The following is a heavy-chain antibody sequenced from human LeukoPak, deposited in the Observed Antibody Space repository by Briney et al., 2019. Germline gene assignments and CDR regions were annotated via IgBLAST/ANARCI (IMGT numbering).Heavy chain of an antibody. CDR1: GFTFSSYS. CDR3: ARDRGSSSWYALTNWFDP. CDR2: ISSSSSYI. D-gene: IGHD6-13*01. J-gene: IGHJ5*02. Sequence: GGSLRLSCAASGFTFSSYSMNWVRQAPGKGLEWVSSISSSSSYIYYADSVKGRFTISRDNAKNSLYLQMNSLRAEDTAVYYCARDRGSSSWYALTNWFDPWGQGTLVTVSS. V-gene: IGHV3-21*01.